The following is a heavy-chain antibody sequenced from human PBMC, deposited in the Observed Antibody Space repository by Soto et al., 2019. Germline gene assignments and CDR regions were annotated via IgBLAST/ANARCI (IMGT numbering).Heavy chain of an antibody. J-gene: IGHJ4*02. D-gene: IGHD3-16*01. Sequence: EVQLLESGGGLVQPGGSLRLSCAASGFTFSSYAMSWVRQAPGKGLEWVSAISGSGGSTYYADSVKGRFTISRDNSKNTLYPQMNSLRADDTAVYYCAKGSYDYALFDYWGQGTLVTVSS. CDR1: GFTFSSYA. CDR3: AKGSYDYALFDY. CDR2: ISGSGGST. V-gene: IGHV3-23*01.